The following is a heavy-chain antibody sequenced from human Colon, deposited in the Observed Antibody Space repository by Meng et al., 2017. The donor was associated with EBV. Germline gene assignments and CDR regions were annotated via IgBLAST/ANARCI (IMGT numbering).Heavy chain of an antibody. CDR3: ARGPYCGGDCYWFDP. V-gene: IGHV4-30-2*01. CDR1: GDSLSSGDYS. CDR2: IYHGGTT. J-gene: IGHJ5*02. Sequence: HLLLQASDTGLVQPSQSLSLTCAVSGDSLSSGDYSWSWIRQPPGQGLEWIGYIYHGGTTYNTSLKSRVTISVDNSKNQFSLRLTSVTAADTAVYYCARGPYCGGDCYWFDPWGQGTLVTVSS. D-gene: IGHD2-21*02.